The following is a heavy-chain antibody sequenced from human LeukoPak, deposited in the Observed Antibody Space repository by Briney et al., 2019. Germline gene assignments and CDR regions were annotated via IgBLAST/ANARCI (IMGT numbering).Heavy chain of an antibody. Sequence: ASVKVSCKVSGYTLTELSMHWVRQAPGKGVEWRGGFDPEDGETIYAQKFQGRVTMTEDTSTDTAYMELSSLRSEDTAVYYCATSPRRVPSYYDILPFGYWGQGTLVTVSS. V-gene: IGHV1-24*01. J-gene: IGHJ4*02. CDR3: ATSPRRVPSYYDILPFGY. D-gene: IGHD3-9*01. CDR1: GYTLTELS. CDR2: FDPEDGET.